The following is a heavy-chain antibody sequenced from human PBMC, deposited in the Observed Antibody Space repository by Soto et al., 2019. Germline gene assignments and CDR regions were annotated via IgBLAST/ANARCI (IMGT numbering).Heavy chain of an antibody. CDR1: GYSFTSYW. CDR2: IYPGDSDT. J-gene: IGHJ4*02. CDR3: ATRYYDSSGYFDY. Sequence: GESLKISCEGSGYSFTSYWIGWVRQLPGKGLEWMGIIYPGDSDTRYSPSFQGQVTISADKSISTAYLQWSSLKASDTAMYYCATRYYDSSGYFDYWGQGTLVTVSS. D-gene: IGHD3-22*01. V-gene: IGHV5-51*01.